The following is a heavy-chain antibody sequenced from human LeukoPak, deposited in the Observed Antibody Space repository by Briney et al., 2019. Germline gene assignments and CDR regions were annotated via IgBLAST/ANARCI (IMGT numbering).Heavy chain of an antibody. D-gene: IGHD3-10*01. V-gene: IGHV3-48*03. CDR1: GFTFSSYE. CDR3: ARDHYGSGSYGNY. CDR2: ISSSGSTI. J-gene: IGHJ4*02. Sequence: PGRSLRLSCAASGFTFSSYEMNWVRQAPGKGLEWVSYISSSGSTIYYADSVKGRFTISRDNAKNSLYLQMNSLRAEDTAVYYCARDHYGSGSYGNYWGQGTLVTVSS.